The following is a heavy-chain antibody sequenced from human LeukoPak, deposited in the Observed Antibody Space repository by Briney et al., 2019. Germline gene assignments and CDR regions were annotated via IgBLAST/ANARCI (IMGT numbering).Heavy chain of an antibody. Sequence: PGGSLRLSCAASGFTFSSYGMSWVRQAPGKGLERVSAISGSGGSTYYADSVKGRFTISRDNSRNTLYLQMNSLRAEDTAVYYCAKAGAAVAGSYWGQGNLVTVSS. V-gene: IGHV3-23*01. J-gene: IGHJ4*02. CDR2: ISGSGGST. D-gene: IGHD6-19*01. CDR3: AKAGAAVAGSY. CDR1: GFTFSSYG.